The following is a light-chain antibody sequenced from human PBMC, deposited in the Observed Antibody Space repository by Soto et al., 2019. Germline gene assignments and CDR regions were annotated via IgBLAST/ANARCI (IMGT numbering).Light chain of an antibody. J-gene: IGKJ1*01. CDR1: QSIGLA. V-gene: IGKV3-11*01. CDR2: DAS. CDR3: QQRTDRPPWT. Sequence: EIVLTQSPATLSLSPCERATLSFSASQSIGLAIAWYQHKPGQAPRLLIFDASQRATGIPARFRGSGSGTDFTLSISSLEPEDFAVYYCQQRTDRPPWTFGQGTKVDNK.